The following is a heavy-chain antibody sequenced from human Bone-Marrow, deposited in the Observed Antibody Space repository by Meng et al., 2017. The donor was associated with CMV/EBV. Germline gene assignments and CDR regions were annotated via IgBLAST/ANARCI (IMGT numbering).Heavy chain of an antibody. CDR3: ARAPSSWYDY. V-gene: IGHV3-13*01. Sequence: GESLKISCAASGFTFSSYDMHWVRQATGKGLEWVSAIGTAGDTYYPGSVKGRFTISRENAKNSLYLQMNSLRAGDTAVYYCARAPSSWYDYWGQGTRVTVSS. D-gene: IGHD6-13*01. J-gene: IGHJ4*02. CDR1: GFTFSSYD. CDR2: IGTAGDT.